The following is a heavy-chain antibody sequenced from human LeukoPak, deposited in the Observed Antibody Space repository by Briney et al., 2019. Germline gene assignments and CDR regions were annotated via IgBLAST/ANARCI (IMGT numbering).Heavy chain of an antibody. V-gene: IGHV3-23*01. CDR1: GFTFNNYA. Sequence: GGSLRLSRAASGFTFNNYAMTWVRQAPEKGLEWISSIIDSGISTYYGDSVKGRFTISRDNSKNTLYLQMNSLRAEDTAVYYCAKGSRGNYDSWGQGTLVTVSS. CDR2: IIDSGIST. D-gene: IGHD1-26*01. CDR3: AKGSRGNYDS. J-gene: IGHJ5*01.